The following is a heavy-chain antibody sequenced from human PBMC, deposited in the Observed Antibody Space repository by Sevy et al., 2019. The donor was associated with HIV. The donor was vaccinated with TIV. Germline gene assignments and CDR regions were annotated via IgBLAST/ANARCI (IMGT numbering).Heavy chain of an antibody. Sequence: GGSLRLSCAASGFTFSDYYMSWIRQAPGKGLEWVSYISSSSSYTNYADSVKGRFTISRDNAKNSLYLQMNSLRAEDTAVYYCARDSVSGTMVQGVIPPNYYGMDVWGQGTTVTVSS. CDR1: GFTFSDYY. V-gene: IGHV3-11*06. D-gene: IGHD3-10*01. CDR3: ARDSVSGTMVQGVIPPNYYGMDV. J-gene: IGHJ6*02. CDR2: ISSSSSYT.